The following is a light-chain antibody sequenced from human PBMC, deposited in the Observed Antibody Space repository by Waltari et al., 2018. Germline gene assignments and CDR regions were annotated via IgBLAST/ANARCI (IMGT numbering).Light chain of an antibody. Sequence: QLVLTQSPSASASLGASVKLTCTLSSGHSTNIIAWLQQQPEKGPRYLMNVNSDGSHNKGVGIPDRFSGSSSGAERYLTSSSLQSEDEADYYCQTGGHGTWVFGGGTRLTVL. V-gene: IGLV4-69*01. CDR2: VNSDGSH. J-gene: IGLJ3*02. CDR1: SGHSTNI. CDR3: QTGGHGTWV.